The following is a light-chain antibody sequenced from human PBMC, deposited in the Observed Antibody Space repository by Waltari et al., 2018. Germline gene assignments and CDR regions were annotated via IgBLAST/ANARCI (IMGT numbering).Light chain of an antibody. J-gene: IGKJ3*01. Sequence: SQFTHSPSSLPAFVGDRVTITCRASQSISSSLNWYQQKPGKAPRLLIYEASSLQSGVPSRFSGSGSGTDFTLTISSLQPEDFATYYCQQSSSTPFTFGPGTKVDIK. V-gene: IGKV1-39*01. CDR2: EAS. CDR1: QSISSS. CDR3: QQSSSTPFT.